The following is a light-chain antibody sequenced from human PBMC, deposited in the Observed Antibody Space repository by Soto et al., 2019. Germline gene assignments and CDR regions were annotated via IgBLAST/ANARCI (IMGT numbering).Light chain of an antibody. V-gene: IGLV2-11*01. CDR1: SGDVGAYDR. J-gene: IGLJ3*02. CDR3: CSHAGGSSWV. CDR2: DVT. Sequence: QSALTQPRSVSGSPGQSVTISCTGTSGDVGAYDRVSWYQHHPTKAPKLIIYDVTNRPSGVPYRFSGSKSGSTASPTISGLQAEDEADYYCCSHAGGSSWVFGGGTKVTVL.